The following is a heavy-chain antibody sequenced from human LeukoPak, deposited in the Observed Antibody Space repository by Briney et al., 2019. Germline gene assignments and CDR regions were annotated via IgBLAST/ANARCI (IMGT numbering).Heavy chain of an antibody. V-gene: IGHV3-74*01. D-gene: IGHD3-3*01. J-gene: IGHJ4*02. Sequence: PGRSLRLSCAASGFTFSSYWMHWVRQAPGKGLVWVSRINTDGSSTSYADSVKGRFTISRDNAKNTLYLQMNSLRAEDTAVYYCARGTTIFGVASFDYWGQGTLVTVSS. CDR1: GFTFSSYW. CDR3: ARGTTIFGVASFDY. CDR2: INTDGSST.